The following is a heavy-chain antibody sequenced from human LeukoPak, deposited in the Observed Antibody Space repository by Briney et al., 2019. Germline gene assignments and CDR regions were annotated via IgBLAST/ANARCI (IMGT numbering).Heavy chain of an antibody. V-gene: IGHV4-59*01. CDR2: IYYSGST. CDR1: GGSISSYY. Sequence: PSETLSLTCTVSGGSISSYYWSWIRQPPGKGLEWIGYIYYSGSTNYNPSLKSRVTISVDTSKNQFSLKLSSVTAADTAVYYCARSWGYYYYYMDVWGKGTTVTVSS. CDR3: ARSWGYYYYYMDV. J-gene: IGHJ6*03. D-gene: IGHD7-27*01.